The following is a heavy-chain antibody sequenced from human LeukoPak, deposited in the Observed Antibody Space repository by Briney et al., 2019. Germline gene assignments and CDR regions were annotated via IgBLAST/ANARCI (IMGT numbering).Heavy chain of an antibody. CDR3: ARQRLQTRPDFDY. D-gene: IGHD1-1*01. Sequence: SETLSLTCTVSGGSISSSSYYWGWIRQPPGKGLEWIGSIYYSGSTYYNPSLKSRVTISVDTSKNQFSLKLSSVTAADTAVYYCARQRLQTRPDFDYWGQGTLVTVSS. J-gene: IGHJ4*02. CDR2: IYYSGST. V-gene: IGHV4-39*07. CDR1: GGSISSSSYY.